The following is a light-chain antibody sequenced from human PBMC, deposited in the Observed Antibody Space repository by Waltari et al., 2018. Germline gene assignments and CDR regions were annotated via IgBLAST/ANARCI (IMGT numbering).Light chain of an antibody. CDR2: EAS. CDR3: QQRSNWPS. CDR1: QSVSSH. V-gene: IGKV3-11*01. Sequence: IVLTQSPATLSLSPGDTATLSCRASQSVSSHLAWYQQKPGQAPRLLFYEASKRATGIPARFSGSGSGTDFTLTITSLEPEDFAVFFCQQRSNWPSFGPGTKVEIK. J-gene: IGKJ1*01.